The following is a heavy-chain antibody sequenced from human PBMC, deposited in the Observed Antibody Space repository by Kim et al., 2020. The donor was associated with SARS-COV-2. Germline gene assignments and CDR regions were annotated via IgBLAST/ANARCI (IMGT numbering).Heavy chain of an antibody. CDR3: ARLCSGGSCYLSRADV. V-gene: IGHV3-30*01. J-gene: IGHJ6*02. D-gene: IGHD2-15*01. Sequence: SVKGRFTISRDNSKTTLYLQMNSLRAEDTAVYYCARLCSGGSCYLSRADVWGQGTTVTVSS.